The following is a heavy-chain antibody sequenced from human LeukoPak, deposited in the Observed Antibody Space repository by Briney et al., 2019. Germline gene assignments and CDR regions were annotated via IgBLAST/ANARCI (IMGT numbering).Heavy chain of an antibody. J-gene: IGHJ4*02. CDR1: GGSISSYY. D-gene: IGHD1-1*01. V-gene: IGHV4-59*01. CDR3: ARAVQLERRDFIGY. CDR2: IYYSGST. Sequence: SETLSLTCTVSGGSISSYYWSWIRQPPGKGLEWIGYIYYSGSTNYNPSLKSRVTISVDTSKNQFSLKLSSVTAADTAVYYCARAVQLERRDFIGYWGQGTLVTVSS.